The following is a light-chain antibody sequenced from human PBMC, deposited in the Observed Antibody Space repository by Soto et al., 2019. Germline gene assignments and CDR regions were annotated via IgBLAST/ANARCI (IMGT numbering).Light chain of an antibody. Sequence: ETVLTQSPGSLSLSLGDRATLSCRASQTVSNSYLAWYQQKPGQAPRLLIYGTSSRATGIPDRFGGSGSGTDFTLTINRLEPEDFVIYYCQQYGSSPWTFGQGTKVEIK. V-gene: IGKV3-20*01. J-gene: IGKJ1*01. CDR1: QTVSNSY. CDR2: GTS. CDR3: QQYGSSPWT.